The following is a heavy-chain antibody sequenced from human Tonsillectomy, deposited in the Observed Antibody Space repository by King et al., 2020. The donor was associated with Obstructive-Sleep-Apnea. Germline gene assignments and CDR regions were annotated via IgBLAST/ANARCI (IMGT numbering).Heavy chain of an antibody. CDR1: GFTFSSYG. J-gene: IGHJ4*02. Sequence: VQLVESGGGVVQPGRSLRLSCAASGFTFSSYGMHWVRQAPGKGLEWVAFISYDGGNKYYADSVKGRFTISRDNSKNTLYLQMNSLRAEDTAVYYCAKDGPRFSTSGNYFEYWGQGTLVTVSS. CDR3: AKDGPRFSTSGNYFEY. D-gene: IGHD6-6*01. CDR2: ISYDGGNK. V-gene: IGHV3-30*18.